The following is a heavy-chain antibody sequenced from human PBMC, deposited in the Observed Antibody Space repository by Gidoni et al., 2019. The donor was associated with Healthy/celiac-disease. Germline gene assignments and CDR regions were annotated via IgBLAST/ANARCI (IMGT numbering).Heavy chain of an antibody. D-gene: IGHD2-21*01. Sequence: QVQLQQCAAGLLTPSETLSLTCAVYGGSFSGYYWSWIRQPPGKGLEWIGEINHSGSTNYNPSLKSRVTISVDTSKNQFSLKLSSVTAADTAVYYCARGAGHNAFDIWGQGTMVTVSS. J-gene: IGHJ3*02. CDR2: INHSGST. CDR3: ARGAGHNAFDI. V-gene: IGHV4-34*01. CDR1: GGSFSGYY.